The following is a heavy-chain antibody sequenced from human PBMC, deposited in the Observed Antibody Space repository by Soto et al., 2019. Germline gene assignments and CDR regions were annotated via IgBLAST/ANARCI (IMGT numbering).Heavy chain of an antibody. CDR3: ARGRCFFVRGDPFDF. CDR1: GYTFTDQD. Sequence: QGQLLQSGAAVTNPGASLTVYCQVSGYTFTDQDLHWVRQSHGHGLEWMGWINAGDGDTNYAHKFQGRISMTMDTSMKTEYLELSRLTSVDPAVYYCARGRCFFVRGDPFDFWCQGPMVSVSA. J-gene: IGHJ4*02. V-gene: IGHV1-2*07. CDR2: INAGDGDT. D-gene: IGHD3-10*02.